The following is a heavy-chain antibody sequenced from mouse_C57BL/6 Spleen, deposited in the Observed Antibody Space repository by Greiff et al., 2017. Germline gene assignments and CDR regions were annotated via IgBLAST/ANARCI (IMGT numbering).Heavy chain of an antibody. J-gene: IGHJ2*01. CDR2: INPSSGYT. D-gene: IGHD2-4*01. Sequence: QVQLKESGAELAKPGASVKLSCKASGYTFTSYWMHWVKKRPGQGLEWIGYINPSSGYTKYNQKFKDKATLTADKSSSTAYMQLSSLTYEDSAVYYCARDDYDNRGFDYWGQGTTLTVSS. CDR1: GYTFTSYW. V-gene: IGHV1-7*01. CDR3: ARDDYDNRGFDY.